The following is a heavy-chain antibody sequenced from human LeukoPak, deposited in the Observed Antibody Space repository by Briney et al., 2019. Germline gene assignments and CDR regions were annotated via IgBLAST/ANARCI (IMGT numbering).Heavy chain of an antibody. D-gene: IGHD6-19*01. CDR2: IYHSGST. J-gene: IGHJ4*02. CDR3: ARDLYHPSTGTHIAVAEI. Sequence: PSETLSLTCAVSGGSISSSNWWSWVRQPPGKGLEWIGEIYHSGSTNYNPSLKSRVTISVDKSKNQFSLKLSSVTAADTAVYYCARDLYHPSTGTHIAVAEIWGQGTLVTVSS. CDR1: GGSISSSNW. V-gene: IGHV4-4*02.